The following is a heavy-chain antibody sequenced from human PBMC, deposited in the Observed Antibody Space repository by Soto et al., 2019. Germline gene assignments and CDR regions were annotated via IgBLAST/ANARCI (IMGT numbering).Heavy chain of an antibody. CDR1: GYTFTGYY. D-gene: IGHD2-15*01. Sequence: QVQLMQSGVEVKNPGASVKVSCKASGYTFTGYYLHWVRQAPGQGLEWMGWINPNSGNTNYAQKFQDWVTMTRDTSISTVYMEMSRLKSDDTAMYYCARDYCSGGNCLDYWGQGTLVTVSS. CDR3: ARDYCSGGNCLDY. J-gene: IGHJ4*02. V-gene: IGHV1-2*04. CDR2: INPNSGNT.